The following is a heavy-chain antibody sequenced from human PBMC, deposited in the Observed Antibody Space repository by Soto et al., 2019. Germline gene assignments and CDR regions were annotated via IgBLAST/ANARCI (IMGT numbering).Heavy chain of an antibody. V-gene: IGHV1-46*01. CDR3: TRDLYYNDSIGYYHEKFDF. Sequence: QVQLVQSGAEVKKPGASVKVSCKASGYTFINYYIHWVRQAPGQGLEWMGIINPGSGSTSYAQKCQGRVTMTRDTSTSTVYMELSSLRSEDTAVYYCTRDLYYNDSIGYYHEKFDFWGQGTLVTVSS. J-gene: IGHJ4*02. D-gene: IGHD3-22*01. CDR1: GYTFINYY. CDR2: INPGSGST.